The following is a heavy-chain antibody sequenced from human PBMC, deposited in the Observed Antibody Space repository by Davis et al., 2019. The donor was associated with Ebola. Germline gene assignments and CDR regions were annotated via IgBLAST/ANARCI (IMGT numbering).Heavy chain of an antibody. J-gene: IGHJ6*02. V-gene: IGHV1-46*01. Sequence: ASVKVSCKASGYSFMDYYMYWVRQAPGQGLEWMGIINPSGGSTSYAQKFQGRVTMTRDTSISTAYMELSRLRSDDTAVYYCARDLPLEMATILSVYYYGMDVWGQGTTVTVSS. CDR2: INPSGGST. CDR1: GYSFMDYY. D-gene: IGHD5-24*01. CDR3: ARDLPLEMATILSVYYYGMDV.